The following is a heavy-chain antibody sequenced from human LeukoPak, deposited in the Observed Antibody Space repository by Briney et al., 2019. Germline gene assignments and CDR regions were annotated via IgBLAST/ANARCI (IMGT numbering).Heavy chain of an antibody. J-gene: IGHJ6*03. V-gene: IGHV3-7*01. CDR1: GFTFSSYW. Sequence: GGSLRLSYAASGFTFSSYWMSWVRQAPGMGLEWVANIKQDGSEKYYVDSVKGRFTISRDNAKNSLYLQMNSLRAEDTAVYYCARLSSSRWGYYYYMDVWGKGTTVTVSS. CDR3: ARLSSSRWGYYYYMDV. D-gene: IGHD6-6*01. CDR2: IKQDGSEK.